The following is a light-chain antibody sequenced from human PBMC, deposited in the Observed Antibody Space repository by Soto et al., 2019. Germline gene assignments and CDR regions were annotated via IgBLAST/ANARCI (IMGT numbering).Light chain of an antibody. CDR1: QSVSSY. V-gene: IGKV3-11*01. CDR3: QQRSNCPT. Sequence: EIVLTQSPATLSLSPGERATLSCRASQSVSSYLAWYQQKPGQAPRLLIYDASNRATGIPARFSGSGSGTDFTLTISRLEPEDFAVYYCQQRSNCPTFGQGTKLEIK. J-gene: IGKJ2*01. CDR2: DAS.